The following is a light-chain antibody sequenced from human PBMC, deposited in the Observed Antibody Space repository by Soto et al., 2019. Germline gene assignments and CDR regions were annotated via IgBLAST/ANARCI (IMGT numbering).Light chain of an antibody. CDR2: GAS. J-gene: IGKJ1*01. CDR3: QQYHNSILM. CDR1: QSVSSSH. Sequence: EIVLTQSPGTLSVSPGERASLSCRASQSVSSSHLAWYQQKPGQAPRLLMYGASSRATGIPDRFSGGGSGADFTLTISRLEPEDFGVYYCQQYHNSILMFGQGTKV. V-gene: IGKV3-20*01.